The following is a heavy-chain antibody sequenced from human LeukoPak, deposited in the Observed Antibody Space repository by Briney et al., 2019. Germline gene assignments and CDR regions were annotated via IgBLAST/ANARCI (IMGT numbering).Heavy chain of an antibody. V-gene: IGHV3-23*01. D-gene: IGHD3-9*01. CDR3: AKWGDYDVLTGYYDSDY. CDR2: VSGRDTST. J-gene: IGHJ4*02. CDR1: GFTFSNYA. Sequence: PGGSLRPSCAASGFTFSNYAMSWVRQAPGKGLEWVSAVSGRDTSTYYTDSVKGRFTISRDNYKNTLYLQMNSLSAEDTAIYYCAKWGDYDVLTGYYDSDYWGQGTLVTVSS.